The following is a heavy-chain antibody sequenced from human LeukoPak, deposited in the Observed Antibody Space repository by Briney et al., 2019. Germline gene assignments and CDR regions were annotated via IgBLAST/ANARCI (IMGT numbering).Heavy chain of an antibody. V-gene: IGHV3-23*01. CDR3: AKDSVDIVDPSGAARYYMDV. CDR2: ISRSGGST. J-gene: IGHJ6*03. D-gene: IGHD5-12*01. CDR1: GFTFSSYA. Sequence: PGGSLRLSCAASGFTFSSYAMSWVRQAPGKGLEWDSAISRSGGSTYYADSVKGRFTISRDNSKNTLYLQMNSLRAEDTAVYYCAKDSVDIVDPSGAARYYMDVWGKGTTVTVSS.